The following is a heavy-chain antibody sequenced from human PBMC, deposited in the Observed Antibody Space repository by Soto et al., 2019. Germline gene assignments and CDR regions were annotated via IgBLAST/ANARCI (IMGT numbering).Heavy chain of an antibody. J-gene: IGHJ6*02. Sequence: QVQLVQSGAEVKKPGASVKVSCKASGYTFTSYGISWVRQAPGQGLEWMGWISAYNGNTNYAQKLQGRVTMTTDTSTSTAYMELRSLRSHDTAVYYCARDTNEADGDYYYYGMDVWGQGTTVTVSS. CDR2: ISAYNGNT. D-gene: IGHD4-17*01. CDR3: ARDTNEADGDYYYYGMDV. V-gene: IGHV1-18*01. CDR1: GYTFTSYG.